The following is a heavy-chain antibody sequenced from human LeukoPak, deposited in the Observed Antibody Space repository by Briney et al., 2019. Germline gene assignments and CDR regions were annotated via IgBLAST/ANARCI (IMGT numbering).Heavy chain of an antibody. CDR2: IFHTGIT. D-gene: IGHD7-27*01. Sequence: SETLSLTCSVSGASMTAAYWAWIRQPPGKGLEYIGYIFHTGITKSSPSLTGRATLSLDTSKNQFSLKLSSVTAADTAVYYCARGTQVGKAVDYWGQGTLVTVSS. V-gene: IGHV4-59*12. J-gene: IGHJ4*02. CDR1: GASMTAAY. CDR3: ARGTQVGKAVDY.